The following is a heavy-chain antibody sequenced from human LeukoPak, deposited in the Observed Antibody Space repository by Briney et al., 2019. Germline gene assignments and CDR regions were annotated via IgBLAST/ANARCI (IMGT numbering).Heavy chain of an antibody. Sequence: ASVKVSCKASGYTFTSYGISWVRQAPGQGLEWMGMINPSDGATTYAQRFQGRVTMTRDMSTTTFYMDLPSLRSEDTAVYFCAREQRAGLSGNLGGLFASYYTYYYMDVWGRGTTVTVSS. V-gene: IGHV1-46*01. CDR1: GYTFTSYG. J-gene: IGHJ6*03. CDR2: INPSDGAT. CDR3: AREQRAGLSGNLGGLFASYYTYYYMDV. D-gene: IGHD1-26*01.